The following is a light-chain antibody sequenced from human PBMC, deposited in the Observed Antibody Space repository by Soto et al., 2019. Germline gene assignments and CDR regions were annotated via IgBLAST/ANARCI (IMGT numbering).Light chain of an antibody. Sequence: EIVLTQSPATLSLSPGERATLSCRASQSVSVYLAWYQQKPGQAPRLLIYDASNRATGIPARFSGSGSGTDFTLTISSLEPEDSAVYYCQQRYSWPRTFGQGTKVDIK. CDR3: QQRYSWPRT. V-gene: IGKV3-11*01. CDR1: QSVSVY. CDR2: DAS. J-gene: IGKJ1*01.